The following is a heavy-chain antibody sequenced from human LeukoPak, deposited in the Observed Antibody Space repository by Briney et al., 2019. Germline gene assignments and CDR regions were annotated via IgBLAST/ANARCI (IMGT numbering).Heavy chain of an antibody. CDR2: ISAYNGNT. CDR1: GYTFTSYG. V-gene: IGHV1-18*01. D-gene: IGHD5-18*01. Sequence: ASVKVSCKASGYTFTSYGISWVRQAPGQGLEWMGWISAYNGNTNYAQKLQGRVTMTTDTSTSTAHMELRSLRSDDTAVYYCARVDVDTAFDYWGQGTLVTVSS. CDR3: ARVDVDTAFDY. J-gene: IGHJ4*02.